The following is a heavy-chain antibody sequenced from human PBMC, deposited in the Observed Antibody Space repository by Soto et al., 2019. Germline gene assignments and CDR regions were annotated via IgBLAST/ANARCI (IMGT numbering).Heavy chain of an antibody. CDR1: GDSVSSNSAA. CDR3: ARGESSSGAFDI. Sequence: PSQTLSLTCALSGDSVSSNSAAWNWIRQSPSRGLEWLGRTYYRSKWYNDYAVSVKSRLTVNPDTSKNQFSLQLNSVTPEDTAVYFCARGESSSGAFDIWGQGTMVTVSS. V-gene: IGHV6-1*01. D-gene: IGHD6-6*01. J-gene: IGHJ3*02. CDR2: TYYRSKWYN.